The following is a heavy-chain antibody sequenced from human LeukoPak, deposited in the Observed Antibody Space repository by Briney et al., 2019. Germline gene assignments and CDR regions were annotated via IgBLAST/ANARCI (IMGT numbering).Heavy chain of an antibody. CDR1: GYTFTTYY. CDR3: ARDYFGLGDF. D-gene: IGHD3-10*01. V-gene: IGHV1-46*04. Sequence: ASVKVSFKASGYTFTTYYMHWVRQAPGQGPEWMGMINPSGDGTKYTQKLQGRVTMTRDTSTSTVYMELSSLRSEDTAVYYCARDYFGLGDFWGQGTLVTVSS. J-gene: IGHJ4*02. CDR2: INPSGDGT.